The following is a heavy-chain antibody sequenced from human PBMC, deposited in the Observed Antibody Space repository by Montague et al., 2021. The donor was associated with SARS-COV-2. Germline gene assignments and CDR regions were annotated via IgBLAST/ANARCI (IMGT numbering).Heavy chain of an antibody. CDR3: ARHSRGYLGPSYFDS. CDR1: GDSVSSSDHY. V-gene: IGHV4-39*01. CDR2: VYYSGYT. J-gene: IGHJ4*02. Sequence: SETLSLTCTVSGDSVSSSDHYWGWIRQPPGKGLEWLGIVYYSGYTYYNPSVKGRVTISIDASKNQFSLKLNSLTATDTAIYHCARHSRGYLGPSYFDSWGQGTLVTVSA. D-gene: IGHD5-12*01.